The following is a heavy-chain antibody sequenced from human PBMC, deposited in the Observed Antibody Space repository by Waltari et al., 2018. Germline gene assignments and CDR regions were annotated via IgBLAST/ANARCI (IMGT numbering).Heavy chain of an antibody. CDR1: GGSFSGYY. J-gene: IGHJ4*02. Sequence: QVQLQQWGAGLLKPSETLSLTCAVYGGSFSGYYWSWIRQPPGKGLEWIGEINHSGSTNDNPSLKSRVTISVDTSKNQFSLKLSSVTAADTAVYYCARGSRKTKKLLWFGELLPSRGPFDYWGQGTLVTVSS. CDR2: INHSGST. D-gene: IGHD3-10*01. CDR3: ARGSRKTKKLLWFGELLPSRGPFDY. V-gene: IGHV4-34*01.